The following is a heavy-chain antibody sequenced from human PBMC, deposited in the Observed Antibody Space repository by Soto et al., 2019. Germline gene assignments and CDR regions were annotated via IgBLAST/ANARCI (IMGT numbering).Heavy chain of an antibody. V-gene: IGHV3-23*01. CDR2: ISGSVGST. CDR1: GFTFSSYA. CDR3: ATVYYYDSSLVGDDFDI. D-gene: IGHD3-22*01. Sequence: GGSLRLSCAASGFTFSSYAMSWVRQAPGKGLDWVSAISGSVGSTYYADSVKGRFTISRDNSKNTLYLQMNSLRAEDTAVYYCATVYYYDSSLVGDDFDIWGQGTMVTVSS. J-gene: IGHJ3*02.